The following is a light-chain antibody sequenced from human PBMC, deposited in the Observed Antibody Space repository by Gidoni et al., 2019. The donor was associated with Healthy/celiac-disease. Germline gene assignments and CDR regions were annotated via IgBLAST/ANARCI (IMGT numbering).Light chain of an antibody. Sequence: EIVLTQSPATLSLSPGERATLTCRASQSATSYLAWYQQKPGQAPRLLIYDASNRATGIPARFSGSGSGTDFTLTISSLEPEDFAVYYCQQRSNWPPEYTFGQGTKLEIK. J-gene: IGKJ2*01. CDR3: QQRSNWPPEYT. CDR1: QSATSY. V-gene: IGKV3-11*01. CDR2: DAS.